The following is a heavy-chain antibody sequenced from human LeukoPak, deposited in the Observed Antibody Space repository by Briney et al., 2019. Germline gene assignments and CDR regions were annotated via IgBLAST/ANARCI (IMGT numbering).Heavy chain of an antibody. J-gene: IGHJ6*03. CDR3: ARIVDTAMVYYYYMDV. Sequence: SETLSLTCTVSGYSLSSSYYWGWIRQPPGKGLEWIGSIYYSGSTYYNPSLKSRVTISVDTSKNQFSLKLSSVTAADTAVYYCARIVDTAMVYYYYMDVWGKGTTVTVSS. V-gene: IGHV4-38-2*02. CDR1: GYSLSSSYY. D-gene: IGHD5-18*01. CDR2: IYYSGST.